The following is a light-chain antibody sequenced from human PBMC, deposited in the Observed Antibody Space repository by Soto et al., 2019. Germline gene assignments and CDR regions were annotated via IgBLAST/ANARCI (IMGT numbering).Light chain of an antibody. CDR1: QSVSSY. V-gene: IGKV3-20*01. Sequence: EIMLAHSPAPLSLYPGERATPSCRASQSVSSYLAWYQQKPGQAPRLLIYGASTRASGIPDRFSGSGSGTDFTLTISRLEPEDLAVYYCQRYGSSPLTFGGGTKVDI. J-gene: IGKJ4*01. CDR2: GAS. CDR3: QRYGSSPLT.